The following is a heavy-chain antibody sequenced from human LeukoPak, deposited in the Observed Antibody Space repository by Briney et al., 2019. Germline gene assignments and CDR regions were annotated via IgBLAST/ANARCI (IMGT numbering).Heavy chain of an antibody. CDR1: GYTFTGYY. Sequence: ASVKVSCKASGYTFTGYYMHWVRQAPGQGLEWMGWINPNSGGTNYAQKFQGRVTMTRDTSISTAYMELSRLRSDDTAVYYCARDRDLRGGGDSGNPTWYYYYMDVWGKGTTVTISS. J-gene: IGHJ6*03. CDR2: INPNSGGT. V-gene: IGHV1-2*02. D-gene: IGHD3-10*01. CDR3: ARDRDLRGGGDSGNPTWYYYYMDV.